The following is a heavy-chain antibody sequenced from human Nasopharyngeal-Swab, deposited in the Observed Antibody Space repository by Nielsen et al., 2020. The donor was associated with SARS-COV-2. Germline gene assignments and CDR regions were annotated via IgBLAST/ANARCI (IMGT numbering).Heavy chain of an antibody. J-gene: IGHJ3*02. V-gene: IGHV3-21*04. CDR3: ARKVALDI. CDR2: INPGGDVI. CDR1: GFIFSSFA. Sequence: GESLKISCAASGFIFSSFAMTWVRQAPGKGLEWIAYINPGGDVIAYADSVQGRFSISRDSATNSVYLQMNSLRTDDTAVYFCARKVALDIWGQGTVVTVSS.